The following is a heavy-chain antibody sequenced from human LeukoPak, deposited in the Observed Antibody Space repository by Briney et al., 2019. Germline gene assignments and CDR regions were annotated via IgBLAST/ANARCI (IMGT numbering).Heavy chain of an antibody. J-gene: IGHJ4*02. CDR3: AKDDVGYCSSTSCRAYFDY. V-gene: IGHV3-30*02. CDR1: GFTFRDYG. Sequence: GGSLRLSCAASGFTFRDYGIHWVRQAPGKGLEWVACIRHDGSNKYYADSVEGRFTISRDNSKNTLYLQMNSLRAEDTAVYYCAKDDVGYCSSTSCRAYFDYWGQGTQVTVSS. CDR2: IRHDGSNK. D-gene: IGHD2-2*01.